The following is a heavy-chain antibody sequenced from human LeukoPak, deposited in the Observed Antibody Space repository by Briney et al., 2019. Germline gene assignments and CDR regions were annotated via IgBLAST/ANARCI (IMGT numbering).Heavy chain of an antibody. D-gene: IGHD7-27*01. CDR3: ANSARLGTFDY. CDR2: ISRNGGST. J-gene: IGHJ4*02. V-gene: IGHV3-23*01. Sequence: GKSLRLSCAASGFTFSNYAMTWVRQAPGKGLEWVSTISRNGGSTYYVDSVKGRFTISRDNSESTLYLQMNSLRAEDTAVYYCANSARLGTFDYLGQGTLVTVSS. CDR1: GFTFSNYA.